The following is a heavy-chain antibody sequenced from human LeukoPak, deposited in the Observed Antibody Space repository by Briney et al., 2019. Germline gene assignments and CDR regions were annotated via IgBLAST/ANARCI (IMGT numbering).Heavy chain of an antibody. CDR3: ARGGGLDV. CDR2: ISYDGSNK. CDR1: GFTFSSYA. J-gene: IGHJ6*02. Sequence: PEGSLRVSCAASGFTFSSYAMHWVRQAPGKGLEWVAVISYDGSNKYYADSVKGRFTISRDNSKNTLYLQMNSLRAEDTAVYFCARGGGLDVWGQGATVTVSS. V-gene: IGHV3-30-3*01. D-gene: IGHD3-16*01.